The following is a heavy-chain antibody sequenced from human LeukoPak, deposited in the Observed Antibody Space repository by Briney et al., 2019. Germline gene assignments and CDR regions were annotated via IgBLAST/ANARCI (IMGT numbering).Heavy chain of an antibody. CDR1: GLTLSSYA. CDR3: ARSRVPAAIFVAGNWFDP. D-gene: IGHD2-2*01. V-gene: IGHV3-30*01. Sequence: GSLRLSCAASGLTLSSYAMHWVRQAPGKGLEWVAVISYDGSNKYYADSVKGRFTISRDNSKNTLYLQMNSLRAEDTAVYYCARSRVPAAIFVAGNWFDPWGQGTLVTVSS. CDR2: ISYDGSNK. J-gene: IGHJ5*02.